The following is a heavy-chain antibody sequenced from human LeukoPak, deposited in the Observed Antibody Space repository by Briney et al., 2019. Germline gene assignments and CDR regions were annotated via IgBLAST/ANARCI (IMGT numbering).Heavy chain of an antibody. CDR2: IGAYNGNT. CDR3: ARDTYYDSSGYYFGAFDI. V-gene: IGHV1-18*01. D-gene: IGHD3-22*01. Sequence: ASVKVSCKASGYTFTSYGISWVRQAPGQGLEWMGWIGAYNGNTNYAQKLQGRVTVTTDTSTSTAYMELRSLRSDDTAVYYCARDTYYDSSGYYFGAFDIWGQGTMVTVSS. J-gene: IGHJ3*02. CDR1: GYTFTSYG.